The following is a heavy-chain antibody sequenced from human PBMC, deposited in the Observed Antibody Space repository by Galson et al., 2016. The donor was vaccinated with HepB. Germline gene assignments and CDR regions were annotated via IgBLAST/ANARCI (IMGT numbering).Heavy chain of an antibody. Sequence: SLRLSCAASGFSFSSYSMNWICQAPGKGLEWVSSITSRSNYIHYADSVKGRFTISRDNAKKSLYLQMNSLRVEDTAMYYCARDVSGYSGVQWGQGTLVTVS. CDR3: ARDVSGYSGVQ. CDR1: GFSFSSYS. D-gene: IGHD5-12*01. J-gene: IGHJ4*02. V-gene: IGHV3-21*01. CDR2: ITSRSNYI.